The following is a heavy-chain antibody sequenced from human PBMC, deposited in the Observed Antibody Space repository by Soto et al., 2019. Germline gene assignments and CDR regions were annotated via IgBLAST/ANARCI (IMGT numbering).Heavy chain of an antibody. CDR2: ISAYNGNT. CDR3: ARVSLGIAVAGTDLYYFDY. V-gene: IGHV1-18*01. D-gene: IGHD6-19*01. J-gene: IGHJ4*02. CDR1: GYTFTSYG. Sequence: QVQLVQSGAEVKKPGASVKVSCKASGYTFTSYGISWVRQAPGQGLEWMGWISAYNGNTNYAQKLQGRVTMTTDTSTSTAYMELRSLRYDDTAVYYCARVSLGIAVAGTDLYYFDYWGQGTLVTVSS.